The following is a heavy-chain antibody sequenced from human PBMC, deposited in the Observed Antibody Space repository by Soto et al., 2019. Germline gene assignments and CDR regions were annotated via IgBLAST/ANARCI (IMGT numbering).Heavy chain of an antibody. CDR1: GFTFGDYA. CDR3: TRDHNYFWSGYRPSYYYYYGMDV. CDR2: IRSKAYGGTT. J-gene: IGHJ6*02. D-gene: IGHD3-3*01. Sequence: GGSLRLSCTASGFTFGDYAMSWVRQAPGKGLEWVGFIRSKAYGGTTEYAASVKGRFTISRDDSKSIAYLQMNSLKTEDTAVYYCTRDHNYFWSGYRPSYYYYYGMDVWGQGTTVTVSS. V-gene: IGHV3-49*04.